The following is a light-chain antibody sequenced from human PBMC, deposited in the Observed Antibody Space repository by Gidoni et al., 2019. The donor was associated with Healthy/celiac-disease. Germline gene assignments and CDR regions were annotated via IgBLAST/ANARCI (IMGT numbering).Light chain of an antibody. V-gene: IGKV1-9*01. CDR1: QGISSY. J-gene: IGKJ2*01. CDR3: QQLNSYPPYT. Sequence: DIQFTQSPSFLSASVGDRVTITCRASQGISSYLAWYQQKPGKAPNLLIYAASTLQSGVPSRFSGSGSGTEFTLTISSLQPEDFATYYCQQLNSYPPYTFGQGTKLEIK. CDR2: AAS.